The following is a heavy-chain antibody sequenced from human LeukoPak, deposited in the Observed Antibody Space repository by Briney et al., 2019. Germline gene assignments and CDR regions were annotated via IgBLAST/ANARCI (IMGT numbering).Heavy chain of an antibody. CDR1: GFIVSNYY. J-gene: IGHJ4*02. CDR2: TDSGENT. D-gene: IGHD1-26*01. Sequence: LTGGSLRLSCAASGFIVSNYYMSWVRQAPGKGLEWVSVTDSGENTYYADSVKDRFTISSDNSKNTLYLQMNSLRVEDTAVYYCARGLGWETSYFDNWGQGTLVTVSS. CDR3: ARGLGWETSYFDN. V-gene: IGHV3-66*01.